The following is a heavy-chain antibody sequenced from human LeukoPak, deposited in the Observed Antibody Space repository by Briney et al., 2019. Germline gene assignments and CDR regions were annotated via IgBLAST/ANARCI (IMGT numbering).Heavy chain of an antibody. CDR1: GHNFIYYW. V-gene: IGHV5-51*01. CDR2: IYPGDSDT. CDR3: ATNHDYSNYFDY. D-gene: IGHD4-11*01. Sequence: GESLKISCQSSGHNFIYYWIAWVRRMPGRGLEWMGIIYPGDSDTRYSPSFQGQVTISADKSISTAYLQWSSLKASDTAMYYCATNHDYSNYFDYWGQGTLVTVSS. J-gene: IGHJ4*02.